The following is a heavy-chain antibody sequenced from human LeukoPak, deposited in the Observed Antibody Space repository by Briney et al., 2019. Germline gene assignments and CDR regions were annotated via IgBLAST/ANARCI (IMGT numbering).Heavy chain of an antibody. CDR3: AKDWSGGY. J-gene: IGHJ4*02. CDR2: VSVSGYNT. D-gene: IGHD3-3*01. Sequence: GGSLRLSCAASGFTFNSYAMSWVRQVPGKGLEWVSTVSVSGYNTYYADSVKGRFTISRDNSKNTLFLQMNSLRAEDTALYYCAKDWSGGYWGQGTLVTVSS. CDR1: GFTFNSYA. V-gene: IGHV3-23*01.